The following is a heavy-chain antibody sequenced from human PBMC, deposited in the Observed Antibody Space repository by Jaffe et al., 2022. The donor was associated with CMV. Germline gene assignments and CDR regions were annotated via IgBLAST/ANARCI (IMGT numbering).Heavy chain of an antibody. D-gene: IGHD3-22*01. V-gene: IGHV4-4*07. CDR3: ASRTYYYDSSGPGDAFDI. CDR1: GGSISSYY. CDR2: IYTSGST. J-gene: IGHJ3*02. Sequence: QVQLQESGPGLVKPSETLSLTCTVSGGSISSYYWSWIRQPAGKGLEWIGRIYTSGSTNYNPSLKSRVTMSVDTSKNQFSLKLSSVTAADTAVYYCASRTYYYDSSGPGDAFDIWGQGTMVTVSS.